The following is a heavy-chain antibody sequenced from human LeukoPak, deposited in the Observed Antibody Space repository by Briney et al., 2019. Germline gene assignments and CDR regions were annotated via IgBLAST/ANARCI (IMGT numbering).Heavy chain of an antibody. CDR1: GGSISSSSYY. Sequence: SETLSLTCTVSGGSISSSSYYWGWVRQPPGGGLGWIGSIYYSGSTYYNPSRKSRVTISVDRSKNQFSLKLSSVTAADTDVYYCARDRGAHYYDSSGGWFDPWGQGTLVTVSS. CDR3: ARDRGAHYYDSSGGWFDP. J-gene: IGHJ5*02. D-gene: IGHD3-22*01. CDR2: IYYSGST. V-gene: IGHV4-39*07.